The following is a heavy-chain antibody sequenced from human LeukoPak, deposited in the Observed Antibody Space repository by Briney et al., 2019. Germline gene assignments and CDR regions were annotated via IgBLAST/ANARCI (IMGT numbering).Heavy chain of an antibody. CDR1: GFTFSSYW. Sequence: TGGSLRLSCVDSGFTFSSYWMHWVRQAPGKGLVWVSRINSDESSTSYADSVKGRLTISRDNAKNTLYLEMNSLRAEDTAVYYCASSSYSSSSFDYWGQGTLVTVSS. J-gene: IGHJ4*02. CDR3: ASSSYSSSSFDY. D-gene: IGHD6-13*01. V-gene: IGHV3-74*01. CDR2: INSDESST.